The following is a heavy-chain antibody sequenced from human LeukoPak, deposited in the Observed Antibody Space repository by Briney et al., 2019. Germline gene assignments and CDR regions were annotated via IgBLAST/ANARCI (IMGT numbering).Heavy chain of an antibody. CDR2: IYTSGST. Sequence: SETPSLTCTVSGGSISSGSYYWSWIRQPAGKGLEWIGRIYTSGSTNYNPSLKSRVTISVDTSKNQFSLKLSSVTAADTAVYYCARLAVPAAFNWFDPWGQGTLVTVSS. CDR1: GGSISSGSYY. V-gene: IGHV4-61*02. J-gene: IGHJ5*02. CDR3: ARLAVPAAFNWFDP. D-gene: IGHD2-2*01.